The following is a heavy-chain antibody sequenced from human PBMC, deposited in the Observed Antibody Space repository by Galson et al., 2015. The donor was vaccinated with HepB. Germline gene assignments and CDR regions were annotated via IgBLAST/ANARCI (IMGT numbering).Heavy chain of an antibody. Sequence: QVQLQESGPGLVKPSQTLSLTCTVSGGSISSGSYYWSWIRQPAGKGLEWIGRIYTSGSTNYNPSLKSRVTMSVDTSKNQFSLKLSSVTAADTAVYYCARDGPPFDYCSSTSCYPYYYYMDVWGQGTTVTVSS. CDR3: ARDGPPFDYCSSTSCYPYYYYMDV. CDR1: GGSISSGSYY. J-gene: IGHJ6*03. V-gene: IGHV4-61*02. CDR2: IYTSGST. D-gene: IGHD2-2*01.